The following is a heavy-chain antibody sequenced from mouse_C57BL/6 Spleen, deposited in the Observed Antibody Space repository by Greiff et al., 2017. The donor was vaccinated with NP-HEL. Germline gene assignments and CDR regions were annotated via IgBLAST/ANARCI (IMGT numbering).Heavy chain of an antibody. CDR3: ARRSPNWPWFAY. D-gene: IGHD4-1*01. V-gene: IGHV3-6*01. Sequence: VQLKESGPGLVKPSQSLSLTRSVTGYSITSGYYWNWIRQFPGNKLEWMGYISYDGSNNYNPSLKNRISITRDTSKNQFFLKLNSVTTEDTATYYCARRSPNWPWFAYWGQGTLVTVSA. J-gene: IGHJ3*01. CDR1: GYSITSGYY. CDR2: ISYDGSN.